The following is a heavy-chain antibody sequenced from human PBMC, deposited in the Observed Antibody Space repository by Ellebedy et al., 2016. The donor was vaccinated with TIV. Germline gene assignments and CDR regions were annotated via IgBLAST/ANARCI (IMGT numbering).Heavy chain of an antibody. Sequence: MPSETLSLTCAVSGGSISSSNWLRWVRQPPGKGLEWIGEIYHSGRTNYNPSLKSRVTISVDKSKNQFSLKLSSVTAADTAVDYCARWCVATVTTGDWFDPWGQGTLVTVSS. CDR3: ARWCVATVTTGDWFDP. V-gene: IGHV4-4*02. CDR2: IYHSGRT. D-gene: IGHD4-17*01. CDR1: GGSISSSNW. J-gene: IGHJ5*02.